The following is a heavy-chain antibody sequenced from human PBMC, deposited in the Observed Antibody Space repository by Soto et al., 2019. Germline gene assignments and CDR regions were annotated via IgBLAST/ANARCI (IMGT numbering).Heavy chain of an antibody. CDR3: ARAQLLRGYYYYYMDV. D-gene: IGHD2-2*01. Sequence: SETLSLTCAVYGGSFSGYYWSWIRQPPGKGLEWIGEINHSGSTNYNPSLKSRVTISVDTSKNQFSLKLSSVTAADTAVYYCARAQLLRGYYYYYMDVWGKGTTVT. CDR1: GGSFSGYY. J-gene: IGHJ6*03. CDR2: INHSGST. V-gene: IGHV4-34*01.